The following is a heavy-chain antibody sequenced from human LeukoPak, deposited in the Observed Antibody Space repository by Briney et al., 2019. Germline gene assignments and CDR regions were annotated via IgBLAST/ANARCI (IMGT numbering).Heavy chain of an antibody. CDR3: ARDLGQWLVLMYYFDY. CDR2: INPNSGGT. D-gene: IGHD6-19*01. Sequence: GASVKVSCKASGYTFTSYAMHWVRQAPGQGLEWMGWINPNSGGTNYAQKFQGRVTMTRDTSISTAYMELSRLRSDDTAVYYCARDLGQWLVLMYYFDYWGQGTLVTVSS. CDR1: GYTFTSYA. J-gene: IGHJ4*02. V-gene: IGHV1-2*02.